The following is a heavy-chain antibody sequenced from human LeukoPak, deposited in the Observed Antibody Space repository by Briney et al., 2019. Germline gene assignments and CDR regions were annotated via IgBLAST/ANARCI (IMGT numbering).Heavy chain of an antibody. CDR2: ISSSGSTI. V-gene: IGHV3-48*01. Sequence: GGSLRLSCAASGFTFSSYGMNWVRQAPGKGLEWVSYISSSGSTIYYADSVKGRFTISRDNAKNSLYLQMNSLRAEDTAVYYCARAWELLSGVDYWGQGTLVTVSS. CDR3: ARAWELLSGVDY. D-gene: IGHD1-26*01. J-gene: IGHJ4*02. CDR1: GFTFSSYG.